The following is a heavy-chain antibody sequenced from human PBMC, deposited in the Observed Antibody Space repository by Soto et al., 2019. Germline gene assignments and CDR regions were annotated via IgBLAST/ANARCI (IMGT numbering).Heavy chain of an antibody. V-gene: IGHV4-34*01. D-gene: IGHD2-15*01. CDR2: INHSGST. Sequence: TSETLSLTCAVYGGSFSGYYWSWIRQPPGKGLEWIGEINHSGSTNYNPSLKSRVTISVDTSKNQFSLKLSSVTAADTAVYYCARGAPGVVAATNFDYWGQGTLVTVSS. J-gene: IGHJ4*02. CDR3: ARGAPGVVAATNFDY. CDR1: GGSFSGYY.